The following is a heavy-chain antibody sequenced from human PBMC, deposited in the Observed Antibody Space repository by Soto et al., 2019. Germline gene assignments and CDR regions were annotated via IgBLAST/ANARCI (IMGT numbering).Heavy chain of an antibody. V-gene: IGHV4-61*01. J-gene: IGHJ4*02. CDR1: GDPVTSGSFY. CDR2: VYYTGNT. D-gene: IGHD3-22*01. CDR3: ARKDYDSRLDF. Sequence: SETLSLTCTVSGDPVTSGSFYWSWIRQPPGKGLEWIGYVYYTGNTNNNPSLKSRVSISIDTSKNQFSLKLRSVTAADTAVYSCARKDYDSRLDFWGQGTLVTVSS.